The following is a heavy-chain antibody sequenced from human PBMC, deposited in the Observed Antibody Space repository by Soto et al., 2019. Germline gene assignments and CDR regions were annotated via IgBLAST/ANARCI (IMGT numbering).Heavy chain of an antibody. V-gene: IGHV3-23*01. Sequence: GGSLRLSCAASGFTFSSYAMSWVRQAPGKGLEWVSAISGSGGSTYYADSVKGRFTISRDNSKNTLYLQMNSLRAEDTAVYYCAKEPDLYSSSGGGWFDPWGQGTLVTVSS. CDR2: ISGSGGST. D-gene: IGHD6-13*01. CDR1: GFTFSSYA. J-gene: IGHJ5*02. CDR3: AKEPDLYSSSGGGWFDP.